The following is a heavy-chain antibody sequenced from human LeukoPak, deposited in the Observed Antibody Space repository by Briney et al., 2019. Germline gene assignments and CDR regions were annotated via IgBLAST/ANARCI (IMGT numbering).Heavy chain of an antibody. V-gene: IGHV3-66*01. CDR2: LYSGGST. CDR3: ARGLYYYDSSGYYYPFAFFDY. CDR1: GFTVSSNY. D-gene: IGHD3-22*01. J-gene: IGHJ4*02. Sequence: GGSLRLSCAASGFTVSSNYMSWVRQAPGKGLEWVSILYSGGSTYYADSVKGRFTVSRDNAKNSLYLQMNSLRAEDTAVYYCARGLYYYDSSGYYYPFAFFDYWGQGTLVTVSS.